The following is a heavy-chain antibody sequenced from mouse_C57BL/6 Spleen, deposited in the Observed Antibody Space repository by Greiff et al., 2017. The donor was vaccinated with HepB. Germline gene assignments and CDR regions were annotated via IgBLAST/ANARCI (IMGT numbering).Heavy chain of an antibody. CDR2: IYPGDGDT. Sequence: VQLVESGPELVKPGASVKISCKASGYAFSSSWMNWVKQRPGKGLEWIGRIYPGDGDTNYNGKFKGKATLTADKSSSTAYMQLSSLTSEDSAVYFCARSDYSNYLAWFAYWGQGTLVTVSA. D-gene: IGHD2-5*01. CDR3: ARSDYSNYLAWFAY. CDR1: GYAFSSSW. J-gene: IGHJ3*01. V-gene: IGHV1-82*01.